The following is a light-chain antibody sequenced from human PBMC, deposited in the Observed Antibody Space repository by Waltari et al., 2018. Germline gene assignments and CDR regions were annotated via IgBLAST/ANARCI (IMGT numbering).Light chain of an antibody. J-gene: IGLJ3*02. CDR1: SYDVGVYDY. V-gene: IGLV2-14*01. Sequence: QSALTQPASVSGSPGQSITISCIGTSYDVGVYDYVSWYQHHPGQAPKLMIYDVSVRPSGVSKRFSGSKSGNTASLTISGLQAEDEADYYCISFTTSTTWVFGGGTKVTVL. CDR2: DVS. CDR3: ISFTTSTTWV.